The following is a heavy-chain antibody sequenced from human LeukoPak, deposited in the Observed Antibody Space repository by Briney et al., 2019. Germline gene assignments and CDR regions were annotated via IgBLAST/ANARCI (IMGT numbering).Heavy chain of an antibody. V-gene: IGHV3-23*01. J-gene: IGHJ2*01. Sequence: GGSLRLSCAASGFTFSSYAMSWVRQAPGKGLEWVSAISGSGGSTYYADSVKGRFTISRDNSKNTLYLQMNSLRAEDTAVYYCGKVPSKGAGTPHWRYFDLWGRGTLVTVSS. CDR2: ISGSGGST. CDR1: GFTFSSYA. D-gene: IGHD6-19*01. CDR3: GKVPSKGAGTPHWRYFDL.